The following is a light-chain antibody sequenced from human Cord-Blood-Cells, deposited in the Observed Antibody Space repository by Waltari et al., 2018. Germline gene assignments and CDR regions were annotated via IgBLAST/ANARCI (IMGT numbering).Light chain of an antibody. V-gene: IGLV3-19*01. CDR1: SLRSYY. Sequence: SSELTQDPAVSVALGQTVRITCQGDSLRSYYASWYQQKPGQAPVLVIYGKNNRPSGIPDRFSGSSSGNTASLTMTGAQAEDEADDYCNSRDSSGNHQDVFGTGTKVTVL. CDR2: GKN. J-gene: IGLJ1*01. CDR3: NSRDSSGNHQDV.